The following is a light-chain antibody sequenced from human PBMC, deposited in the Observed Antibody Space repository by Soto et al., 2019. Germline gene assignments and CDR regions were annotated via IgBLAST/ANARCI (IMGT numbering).Light chain of an antibody. V-gene: IGKV3D-20*02. CDR1: QSVTSNF. CDR3: QQHSHWPPWT. Sequence: EIVLTQSPGTLSLSPGERATLSCRASQSVTSNFLAWYQQKPGRAPRLLIYDASNRAAGIPDRFSGSGSGTDFTLTISRLEPEDFAVYYCQQHSHWPPWTFGQGTRVEI. CDR2: DAS. J-gene: IGKJ1*01.